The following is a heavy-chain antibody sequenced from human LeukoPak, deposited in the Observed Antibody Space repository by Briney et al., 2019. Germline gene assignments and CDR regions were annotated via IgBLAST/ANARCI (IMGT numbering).Heavy chain of an antibody. J-gene: IGHJ3*02. CDR2: IYYSGST. CDR1: GGSISSSTYC. CDR3: ARGYYDFWSGYYADAFDI. Sequence: NPSETLSLTCTVSGGSISSSTYCWGWIRQPPGKGLEWIGGIYYSGSTYYNPSLKSRVTISVDTYKTPFSLKLSSGTAADTAVFYCARGYYDFWSGYYADAFDIWGQGTMVTVSS. V-gene: IGHV4-39*07. D-gene: IGHD3-3*01.